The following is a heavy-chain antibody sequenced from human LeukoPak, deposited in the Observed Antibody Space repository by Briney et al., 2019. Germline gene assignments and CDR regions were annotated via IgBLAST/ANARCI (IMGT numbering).Heavy chain of an antibody. CDR2: ISHDGNNK. V-gene: IGHV3-30*03. Sequence: GGSLRLSCAASGFTFSSYGMHWVRQTPGKGLELVAVISHDGNNKRYADSVKGRFTISRDNAKNSLYLQMNSLRAEDTAVYYCARDIDYGDYLAFDIWGQGTMVTVSS. J-gene: IGHJ3*02. CDR3: ARDIDYGDYLAFDI. D-gene: IGHD4-17*01. CDR1: GFTFSSYG.